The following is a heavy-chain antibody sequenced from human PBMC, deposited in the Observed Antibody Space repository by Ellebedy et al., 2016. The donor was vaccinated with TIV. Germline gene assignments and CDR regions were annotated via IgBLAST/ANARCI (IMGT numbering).Heavy chain of an antibody. J-gene: IGHJ4*02. Sequence: PGGSLRLSCTASGSTFTSYSMHWVRQAPGKGLEWVAAFSYDVSNEYYADSVKGRFTISRDNAKNSLYLQMNSLRDEDTAIYYCANDRSLGSNWSRHLDYWGQGTLVTVSS. CDR2: FSYDVSNE. V-gene: IGHV3-30*18. CDR3: ANDRSLGSNWSRHLDY. CDR1: GSTFTSYS. D-gene: IGHD4-23*01.